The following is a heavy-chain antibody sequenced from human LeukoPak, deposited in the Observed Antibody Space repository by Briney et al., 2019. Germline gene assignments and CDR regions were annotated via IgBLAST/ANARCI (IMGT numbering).Heavy chain of an antibody. J-gene: IGHJ4*02. CDR3: ARAGDQYFDL. D-gene: IGHD7-27*01. V-gene: IGHV1-46*01. CDR2: ISPRGDST. CDR1: GYIFTNHF. Sequence: APVKVSCTASGYIFTNHFVHWVRQAPGQGFEWMGIISPRGDSTSFALKFVGRVTMTRDTSTSTVYMELSSLRSEDTAVYYCARAGDQYFDLWGQGTLVTVSS.